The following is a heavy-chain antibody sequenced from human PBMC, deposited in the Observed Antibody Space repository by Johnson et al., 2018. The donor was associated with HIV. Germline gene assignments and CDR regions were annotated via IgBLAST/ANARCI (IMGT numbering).Heavy chain of an antibody. V-gene: IGHV3-66*03. CDR1: GFTVSRNY. D-gene: IGHD3-3*01. Sequence: VQLVESGGGLIQPGGSLRLSCAASGFTVSRNYMNWVRQAPGKGLEWVSLIYSGGNTYYADSVRGRFTISRDNSKNTLYLQMNSLRAEDTAVYYCARDGLEVDAFDIWGQGTMVTVSS. CDR3: ARDGLEVDAFDI. CDR2: IYSGGNT. J-gene: IGHJ3*02.